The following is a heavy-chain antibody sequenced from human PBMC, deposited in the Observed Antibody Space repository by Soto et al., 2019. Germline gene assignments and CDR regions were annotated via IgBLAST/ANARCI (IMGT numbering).Heavy chain of an antibody. CDR2: VYSSAST. Sequence: SETLSLTCTVSGASISSRSNYWGWIRQPPGKGLEWIGTVYSSASTYYNPSLKSRVTISVDTSKNKLSLQLSSVTAADTAVYYCARRYHGNLGHYYYYGMDVWGQGTTVTVSS. D-gene: IGHD4-17*01. CDR3: ARRYHGNLGHYYYYGMDV. CDR1: GASISSRSNY. V-gene: IGHV4-39*01. J-gene: IGHJ6*02.